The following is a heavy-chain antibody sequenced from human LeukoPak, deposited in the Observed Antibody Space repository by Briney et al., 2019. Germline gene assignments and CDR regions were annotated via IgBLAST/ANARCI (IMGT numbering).Heavy chain of an antibody. V-gene: IGHV4-34*01. CDR1: GGSFSGYY. Sequence: PSETLSLTCAVYGGSFSGYYWSWLRQPPGKGLEWIGEINHSGSTNYNPSLKSRVTISVDTSKNQFSLKLSSVPAADTAVYYCARRQSLWSPLPYYMDVWGKGTTVTVSS. CDR2: INHSGST. D-gene: IGHD5-18*01. CDR3: ARRQSLWSPLPYYMDV. J-gene: IGHJ6*03.